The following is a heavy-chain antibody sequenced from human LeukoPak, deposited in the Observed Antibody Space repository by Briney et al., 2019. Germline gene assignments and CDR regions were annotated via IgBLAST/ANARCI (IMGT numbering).Heavy chain of an antibody. J-gene: IGHJ4*02. D-gene: IGHD1-26*01. Sequence: GGSLRLSCAASGFTLSSYAMSWVRQAPGKGLEWVSSISSSSSYIYYADSVKGRFTISRDNAKNSLYLQMNSLRAEDTAVYYCARGGSGSYYDYWGQGTLVTVSS. V-gene: IGHV3-21*01. CDR3: ARGGSGSYYDY. CDR1: GFTLSSYA. CDR2: ISSSSSYI.